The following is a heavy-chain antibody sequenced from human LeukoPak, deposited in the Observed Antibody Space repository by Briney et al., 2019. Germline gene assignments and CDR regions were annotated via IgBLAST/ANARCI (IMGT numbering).Heavy chain of an antibody. V-gene: IGHV4-39*01. CDR1: GGSISSSSYY. CDR3: ARQQLASSSWYPGGYFQR. J-gene: IGHJ1*01. CDR2: IYYSGST. Sequence: SETLSLTCTVSGGSISSSSYYWGWIRQPPGKGLEWIGSIYYSGSTYYNPSLKSRVTISVDTSKNQFSLKLSSVTAADTAVYYCARQQLASSSWYPGGYFQRWGQGTLVTVSS. D-gene: IGHD6-13*01.